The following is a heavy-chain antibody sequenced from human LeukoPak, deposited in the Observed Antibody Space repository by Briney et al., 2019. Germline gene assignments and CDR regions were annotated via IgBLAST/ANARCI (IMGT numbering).Heavy chain of an antibody. CDR1: GGTFSSYA. Sequence: SVKVSCKASGGTFSSYAISWVRQAPGQGLEWMGGIIPIFGTANYAQKFQGRVTITTDESTSTAYMELSSLRSEDTAVYYCARVYRQIADYYYMDVWGKGTAVTVSS. D-gene: IGHD2-21*01. V-gene: IGHV1-69*05. CDR2: IIPIFGTA. J-gene: IGHJ6*03. CDR3: ARVYRQIADYYYMDV.